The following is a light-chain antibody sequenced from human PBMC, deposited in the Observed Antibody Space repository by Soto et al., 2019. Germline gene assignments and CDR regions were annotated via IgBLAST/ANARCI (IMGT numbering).Light chain of an antibody. V-gene: IGLV2-14*01. Sequence: QSVLTQPASVSGPPGQSITISCTATSSDVGAYNYVSWYQQYPGKAPKLMIYEVINRPSGVSNRFSGSKSGNTASLIISGLQAEDEADYYCSSYTSSSTLVFGGGTKVTVL. J-gene: IGLJ2*01. CDR2: EVI. CDR1: SSDVGAYNY. CDR3: SSYTSSSTLV.